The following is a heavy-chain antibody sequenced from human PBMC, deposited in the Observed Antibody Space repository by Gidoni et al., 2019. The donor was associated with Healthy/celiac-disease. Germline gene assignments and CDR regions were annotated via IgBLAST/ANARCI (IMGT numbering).Heavy chain of an antibody. V-gene: IGHV4-34*01. Sequence: QVQLQQWGAGLWKPSETLSLTCAVYGGSFSGYYWSWLRQPPGKGLEWIGEINHSGSTNYNPSLKSRVTISVDTSKNQFSLKLSSVTAADTAVYYCARGRGSSWYPPYFDYWGQGTLVTVSS. D-gene: IGHD6-13*01. CDR2: INHSGST. CDR1: GGSFSGYY. J-gene: IGHJ4*02. CDR3: ARGRGSSWYPPYFDY.